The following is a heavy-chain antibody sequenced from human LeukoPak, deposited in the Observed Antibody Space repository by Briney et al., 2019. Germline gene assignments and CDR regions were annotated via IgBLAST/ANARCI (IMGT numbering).Heavy chain of an antibody. J-gene: IGHJ4*02. CDR2: ISSNGGST. D-gene: IGHD6-6*01. CDR3: ARGGEQLAAFDY. CDR1: GFTFSSYA. V-gene: IGHV3-64*01. Sequence: GGSLRLSCAASGFTFSSYAMHWVRQAPGKGLEYVSAISSNGGSTYYANSVKGRFTISRDNSKNTLYLQMGSLRAEDMAVYYCARGGEQLAAFDYWGQGTLVTVSS.